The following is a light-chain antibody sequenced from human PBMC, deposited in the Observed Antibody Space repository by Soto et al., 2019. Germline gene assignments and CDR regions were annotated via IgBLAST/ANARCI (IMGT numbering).Light chain of an antibody. CDR1: QSIHSD. CDR3: QQYNNWPVT. Sequence: EIVMTQSPATLSVSPGETTRLSCRASQSIHSDVAWYQQKVGQTPRLLIHGASTRATGIAARFSGSGSGTEFTLTISGLQSEDFATYYCQQYNNWPVTFGGGTKVDIK. V-gene: IGKV3D-15*01. CDR2: GAS. J-gene: IGKJ4*01.